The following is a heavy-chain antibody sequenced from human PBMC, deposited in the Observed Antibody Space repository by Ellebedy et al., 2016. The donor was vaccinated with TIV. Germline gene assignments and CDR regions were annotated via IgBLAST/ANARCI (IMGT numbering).Heavy chain of an antibody. CDR2: TYSDGTT. J-gene: IGHJ4*02. V-gene: IGHV3-66*01. D-gene: IGHD3-22*01. CDR1: GFGITDNF. CDR3: ARVYSSYSVDY. Sequence: GESLKISCAASGFGITDNFMSWARQAPGRGLEWVSLTYSDGTTHYAESVKGRFSISRDNAKKTLYLQMSSLSAEDTAVYYCARVYSSYSVDYWGPGTLVTVSS.